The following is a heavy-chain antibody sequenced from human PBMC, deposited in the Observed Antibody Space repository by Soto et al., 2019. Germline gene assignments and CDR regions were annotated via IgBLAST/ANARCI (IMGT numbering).Heavy chain of an antibody. CDR2: IKQDGSEK. CDR1: GFTFSSYW. CDR3: ARDQSGSNLTPYSSSSDY. J-gene: IGHJ4*02. D-gene: IGHD6-6*01. Sequence: GGSLRLSCAASGFTFSSYWMSWVRQAPGKGLEWVANIKQDGSEKYYVDSVKGRFTISRDNAKNSLYLQMNSLRAEDTAVYYCARDQSGSNLTPYSSSSDYWGQGTLVTVSA. V-gene: IGHV3-7*01.